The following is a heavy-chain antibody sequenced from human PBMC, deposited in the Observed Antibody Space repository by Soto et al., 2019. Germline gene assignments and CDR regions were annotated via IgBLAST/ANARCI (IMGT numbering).Heavy chain of an antibody. Sequence: GESLKISCKTSGYSFISYWVAWVRQKPGKGLEWMGTFYPGDSTSTYSPSFQGQVTISVDKSISTAYLHLSSLKASDTAMYYCARIIGYCRNNDCSWAFDIWGQGTMVTVSS. CDR3: ARIIGYCRNNDCSWAFDI. D-gene: IGHD2-2*03. J-gene: IGHJ3*02. CDR1: GYSFISYW. V-gene: IGHV5-51*01. CDR2: FYPGDSTS.